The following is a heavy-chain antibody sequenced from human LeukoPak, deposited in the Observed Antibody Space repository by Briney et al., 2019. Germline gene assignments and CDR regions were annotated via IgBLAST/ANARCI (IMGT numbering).Heavy chain of an antibody. V-gene: IGHV3-74*01. CDR3: ARDQAFTDRAFDI. D-gene: IGHD1-14*01. CDR2: INSDGSST. J-gene: IGHJ3*02. CDR1: GFTFSSYW. Sequence: PGGSLRLSCAASGFTFSSYWMHWVRQAPGKGLVWVSRINSDGSSTSYVDSVKGRFTISRDNAKNTLYLQMNSLRAEDTAVYYCARDQAFTDRAFDIWGQGTMVTVSS.